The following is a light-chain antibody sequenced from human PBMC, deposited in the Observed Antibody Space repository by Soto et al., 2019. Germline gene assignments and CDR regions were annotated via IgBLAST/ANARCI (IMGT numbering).Light chain of an antibody. CDR2: DAS. V-gene: IGKV3-11*01. Sequence: ETVLTQSPATLSSSPGERATLSCRASQSVDNYLLWYQQKPGQAPRLLIYDASNRAPGIPARFSGSGSGTDFTLTISSLEPEDFAIYYCQQRKSLPPFTFGQGTRLELK. CDR1: QSVDNY. CDR3: QQRKSLPPFT. J-gene: IGKJ5*01.